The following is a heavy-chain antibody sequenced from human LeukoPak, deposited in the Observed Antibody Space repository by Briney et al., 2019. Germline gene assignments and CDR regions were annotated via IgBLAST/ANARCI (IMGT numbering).Heavy chain of an antibody. CDR2: IYSCGST. V-gene: IGHV3-53*05. Sequence: GGSLRLSCAASGFTVSSNYMSWVRQAPGKGLEWVSVIYSCGSTYYADSAKGRFTISRDNSKNTLYLQMNSLRSDDTAVYYCARGDFIRGEAFDIWGQGTMVTVSS. J-gene: IGHJ3*02. CDR3: ARGDFIRGEAFDI. CDR1: GFTVSSNY. D-gene: IGHD3-16*01.